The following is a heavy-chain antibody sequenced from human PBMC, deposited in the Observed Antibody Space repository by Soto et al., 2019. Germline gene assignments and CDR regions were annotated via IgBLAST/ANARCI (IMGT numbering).Heavy chain of an antibody. J-gene: IGHJ6*02. CDR3: ARGTKYYYQGMDV. Sequence: SETLSLTCTVSGDSINNYYWTWIRQPPGKGLEWIGYIYDIGSTSYNPSLKSRLTISVDTSKNRFSLKLKSVTAADTAVYYCARGTKYYYQGMDVWGQGTTVTVSS. V-gene: IGHV4-59*01. CDR1: GDSINNYY. CDR2: IYDIGST.